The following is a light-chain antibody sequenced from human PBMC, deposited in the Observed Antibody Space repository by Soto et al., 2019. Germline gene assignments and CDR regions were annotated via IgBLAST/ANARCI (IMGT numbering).Light chain of an antibody. CDR1: QSISSY. Sequence: EIVMTQSPATLSGPPGERATLSCRASQSISSYLAWYQQKPGQAPRLLIYDASSRATGIPARFSGSGSGTDFTLTISRLEPEDFAVYYCQQYGSSPWTLGQGTKVDI. CDR3: QQYGSSPWT. V-gene: IGKV3-20*01. CDR2: DAS. J-gene: IGKJ1*01.